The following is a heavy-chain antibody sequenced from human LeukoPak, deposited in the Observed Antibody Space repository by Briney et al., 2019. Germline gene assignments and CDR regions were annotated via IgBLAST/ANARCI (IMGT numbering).Heavy chain of an antibody. J-gene: IGHJ3*02. CDR2: IYYSGST. CDR1: GGSISSGGYS. V-gene: IGHV4-30-4*07. CDR3: ASGRAFDI. Sequence: SQTLSLTCGVSGGSISSGGYSWSWIRQPPGKGLEWIGYIYYSGSTNYNPSLKSRVTISVDTSKNQFSLKLSSVTAADTAVYYCASGRAFDIWGQGTMVTVSS. D-gene: IGHD2-15*01.